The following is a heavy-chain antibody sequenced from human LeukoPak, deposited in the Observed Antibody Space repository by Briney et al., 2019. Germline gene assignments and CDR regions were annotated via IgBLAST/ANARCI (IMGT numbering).Heavy chain of an antibody. CDR3: AREYRYEYFDY. Sequence: PSETLSLTCTVSSGSISTYYWSWIRQPPGKGLEWIGSIYYSGSTYYNPSLKSRVTISVDTSKNQFSLKLSSVTAADTAVYYCAREYRYEYFDYWGQGTLVTVSS. J-gene: IGHJ4*02. CDR2: IYYSGST. CDR1: SGSISTYY. D-gene: IGHD5-12*01. V-gene: IGHV4-39*07.